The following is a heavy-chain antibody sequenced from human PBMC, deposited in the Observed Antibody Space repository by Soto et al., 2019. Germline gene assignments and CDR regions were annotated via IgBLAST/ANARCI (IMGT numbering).Heavy chain of an antibody. CDR1: GFTFSSYG. J-gene: IGHJ4*02. Sequence: GGSLRLSCAASGFTFSSYGMHWVRQAPGKGLEWVAVISYDGSNKYYADSVKGRFTISRDNSKNTLYLQMNSLRAEDTAVYYCAKDGIIGYCSGGSCYRFIDYWGQGTLVTVSS. CDR2: ISYDGSNK. CDR3: AKDGIIGYCSGGSCYRFIDY. D-gene: IGHD2-15*01. V-gene: IGHV3-30*18.